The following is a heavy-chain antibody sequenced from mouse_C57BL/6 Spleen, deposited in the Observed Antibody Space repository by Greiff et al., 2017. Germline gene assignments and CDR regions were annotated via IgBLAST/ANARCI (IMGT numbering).Heavy chain of an antibody. V-gene: IGHV14-2*01. J-gene: IGHJ2*01. CDR2: IDPGDGET. Sequence: VQLQQSGAELVKPGASVKLSCTASGFNFNDYYMNWVKQRTEQGLEWIGRIDPGDGETKYDAKFQGKATITADTSSNTAYLQLSSLTSEDSAVYYCARRTYCGNYVLDDWGQGTTLSVSS. CDR3: ARRTYCGNYVLDD. CDR1: GFNFNDYY. D-gene: IGHD2-10*01.